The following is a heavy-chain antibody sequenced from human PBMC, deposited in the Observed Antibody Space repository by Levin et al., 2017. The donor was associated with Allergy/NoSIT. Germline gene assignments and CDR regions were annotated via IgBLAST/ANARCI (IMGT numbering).Heavy chain of an antibody. CDR1: GGSFSAYY. CDR3: ASAGPASVVVPAAIGNNWFDP. J-gene: IGHJ5*02. Sequence: PSETLSLTCAVYGGSFSAYYWSWIRQPPGKGLEWIGEINHSGSTNYNPSLKSRVTISVDTSKNQFSLNLSSVTAADTAVYYCASAGPASVVVPAAIGNNWFDPWGQGTLVTVSS. CDR2: INHSGST. V-gene: IGHV4-34*01. D-gene: IGHD2-2*02.